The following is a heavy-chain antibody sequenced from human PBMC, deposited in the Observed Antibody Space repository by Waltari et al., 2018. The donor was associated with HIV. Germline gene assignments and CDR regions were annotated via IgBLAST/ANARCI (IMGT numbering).Heavy chain of an antibody. D-gene: IGHD3-9*01. CDR1: GYTFTSYY. CDR2: INPSGGST. Sequence: QVQLVQSGAEVKKPGASVKVSCKASGYTFTSYYMHWVRQAPGQGLEWMGIINPSGGSTSYAQKFQGRVTMTRDTSTSTVYMELSSLRSEDTAVYYCARGDILTGWASEGDYWGQGTLVTVSS. V-gene: IGHV1-46*01. J-gene: IGHJ4*02. CDR3: ARGDILTGWASEGDY.